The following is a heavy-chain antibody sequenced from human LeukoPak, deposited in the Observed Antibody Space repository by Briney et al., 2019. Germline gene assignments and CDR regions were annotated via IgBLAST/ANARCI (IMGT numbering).Heavy chain of an antibody. CDR3: AKGPRSSTSYNWFDP. J-gene: IGHJ5*02. CDR2: ISWNSGSI. Sequence: GGSLRLSCAASGFTFDDYAMHWVRQAPGKGLEWVSGISWNSGSIGYADSVKGRFTISRDNAKNSLYLQMNSLRAEDTALYYCAKGPRSSTSYNWFDPWGQGTLVTVSS. D-gene: IGHD2-2*01. CDR1: GFTFDDYA. V-gene: IGHV3-9*01.